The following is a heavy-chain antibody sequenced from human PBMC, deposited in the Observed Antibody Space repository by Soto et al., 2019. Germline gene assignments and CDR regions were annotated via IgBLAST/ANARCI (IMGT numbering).Heavy chain of an antibody. CDR2: IIPIFGTA. CDR3: ARGDPRIAVAVYYLDY. CDR1: GGTFSSYA. D-gene: IGHD6-19*01. V-gene: IGHV1-69*13. J-gene: IGHJ4*02. Sequence: SVKVSCKASGGTFSSYAISGVRQAPGQGLEWMVGIIPIFGTANYAQKVQGRVTITADESTSTAYMELSSLRSEDTAVYYCARGDPRIAVAVYYLDYWGQGTLVTVSS.